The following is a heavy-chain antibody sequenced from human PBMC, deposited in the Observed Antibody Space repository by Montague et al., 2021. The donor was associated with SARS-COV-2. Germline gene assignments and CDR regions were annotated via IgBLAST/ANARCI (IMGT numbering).Heavy chain of an antibody. CDR3: ARARTSLIVVVNEFDY. V-gene: IGHV4-31*03. D-gene: IGHD2-21*01. J-gene: IGHJ4*02. Sequence: TLSLTCTVSGGSISSGSYYWSWIRQHPGKGLEWIGYIYYSGSSYCNPSLKSRVTISVDTSKNQFSLRLSSVTAADTAVYYCARARTSLIVVVNEFDYRGQGTLVTVSS. CDR1: GGSISSGSYY. CDR2: IYYSGSS.